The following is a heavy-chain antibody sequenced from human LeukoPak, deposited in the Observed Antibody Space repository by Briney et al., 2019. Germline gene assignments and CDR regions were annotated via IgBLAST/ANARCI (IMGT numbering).Heavy chain of an antibody. CDR2: ISAYNGNT. CDR3: ARDPLWFGEWNDAFDI. CDR1: GYTFTSYG. J-gene: IGHJ3*02. V-gene: IGHV1-18*01. Sequence: EASVKVSCKASGYTFTSYGIRWVRQAPGQGLEWMGWISAYNGNTNYAQKLQGRVTMTTDTSTSTAYMELRSLRSDDTAVYYCARDPLWFGEWNDAFDIWGQGTMVTVSS. D-gene: IGHD3-10*01.